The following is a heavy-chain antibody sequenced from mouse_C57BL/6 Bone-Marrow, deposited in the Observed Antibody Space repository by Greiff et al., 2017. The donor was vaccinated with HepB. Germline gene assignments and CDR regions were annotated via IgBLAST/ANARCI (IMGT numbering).Heavy chain of an antibody. CDR1: GYTFTDYN. CDR3: ARGDYSNYEGYFDV. J-gene: IGHJ1*03. D-gene: IGHD2-5*01. Sequence: EVQVVESGPELVKPGASVKIPCKASGYTFTDYNMDWVKQSHGKSLEWIGDINPNNGGTIYNQKFKGKATLTVDKSSSTAYMELRSLTSEDTAVYYCARGDYSNYEGYFDVWGTGTTVTVSS. CDR2: INPNNGGT. V-gene: IGHV1-18*01.